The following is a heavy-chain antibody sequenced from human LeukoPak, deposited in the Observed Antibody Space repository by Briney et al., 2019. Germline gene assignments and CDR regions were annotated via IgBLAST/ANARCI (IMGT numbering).Heavy chain of an antibody. CDR1: GFTFDDYA. J-gene: IGHJ4*02. D-gene: IGHD2-2*01. CDR2: ISWNSGSI. Sequence: PGRSLRLSCAASGFTFDDYAMHWVRQAPGKGLEWVSGISWNSGSIGYADSVKGRFTISRDNAKNSLYLQMNSLRAEDTALYYCARGQPTYCSSTSCYRIDYWGQGSLVTVSS. CDR3: ARGQPTYCSSTSCYRIDY. V-gene: IGHV3-9*01.